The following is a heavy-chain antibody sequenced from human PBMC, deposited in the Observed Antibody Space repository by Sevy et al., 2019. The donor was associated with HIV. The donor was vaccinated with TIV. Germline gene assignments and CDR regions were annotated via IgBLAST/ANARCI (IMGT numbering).Heavy chain of an antibody. Sequence: GGSLRLSCTASGFTFSSFGIHWVRQAPGKGLEWVALMGYDGNNKYYANSVKGRFIISRDSSKNTLYLQMNNLRAEDTAAYYCARGPSLIVAGTAGYLDYWGQGTLVTVSS. CDR3: ARGPSLIVAGTAGYLDY. J-gene: IGHJ4*02. CDR1: GFTFSSFG. V-gene: IGHV3-33*01. D-gene: IGHD2-21*02. CDR2: MGYDGNNK.